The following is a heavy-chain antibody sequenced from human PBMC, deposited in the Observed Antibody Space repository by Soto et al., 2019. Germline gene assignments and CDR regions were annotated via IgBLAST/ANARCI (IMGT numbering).Heavy chain of an antibody. CDR3: ARHEGWTGPDQ. D-gene: IGHD2-8*02. CDR2: IFHDGNT. J-gene: IGHJ5*02. V-gene: IGHV4-4*02. CDR1: GSTISSYGW. Sequence: PSETLSLTCAVSGSTISSYGWWRWVRQPPGKGLEWIAEIFHDGNTNYSPSLKSRVTISVDKSQNQFSLNVYSVTAADTAVYYCARHEGWTGPDQWGQGTLVT.